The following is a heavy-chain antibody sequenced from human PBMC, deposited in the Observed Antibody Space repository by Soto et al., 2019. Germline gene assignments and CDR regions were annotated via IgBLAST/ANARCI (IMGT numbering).Heavy chain of an antibody. Sequence: PEESLNISCQCSGYSFTSYWIVWVRQMPVKGLELMGSVDPSDSYSKYRPSFQGHVTISAHRSITTAYLQWISLKASDTDLYFCPRLVEATTFYTNAWYQWFDQWGAGTLLTVSS. J-gene: IGHJ5*02. V-gene: IGHV5-10-1*01. D-gene: IGHD2-8*01. CDR2: VDPSDSYS. CDR3: PRLVEATTFYTNAWYQWFDQ. CDR1: GYSFTSYW.